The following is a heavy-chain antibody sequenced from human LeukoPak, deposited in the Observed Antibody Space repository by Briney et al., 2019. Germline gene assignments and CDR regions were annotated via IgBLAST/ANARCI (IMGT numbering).Heavy chain of an antibody. Sequence: SETLALTCTVSSGSISSYYWSWMRQPPGKGLEWIGSIYYSGSTYYNPSLKSRVTISVDTSKNQFSLKLSSVTAADTAVYYCARHRPRKYYYYYYMDVWGKGTTVTISS. V-gene: IGHV4-39*01. CDR1: SGSISSYY. CDR3: ARHRPRKYYYYYYMDV. CDR2: IYYSGST. J-gene: IGHJ6*03.